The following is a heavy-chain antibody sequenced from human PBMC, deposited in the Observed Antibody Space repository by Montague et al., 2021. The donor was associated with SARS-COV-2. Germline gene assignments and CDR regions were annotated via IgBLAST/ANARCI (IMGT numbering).Heavy chain of an antibody. Sequence: PVLVKPTQTLTLTCTFSGFSLSTSGMCVSWIRQPPGKALEWLALIDWDDDKYYSTSLKTRLTISKDTSKNQVVLTMTNMDPVDTATYYCARISAWCSSGWSAFDYWGQGTLGTVSS. CDR3: ARISAWCSSGWSAFDY. CDR1: GFSLSTSGMC. J-gene: IGHJ4*02. CDR2: IDWDDDK. D-gene: IGHD6-19*01. V-gene: IGHV2-70*01.